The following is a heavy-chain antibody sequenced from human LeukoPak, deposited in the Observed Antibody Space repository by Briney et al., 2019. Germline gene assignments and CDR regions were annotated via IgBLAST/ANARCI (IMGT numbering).Heavy chain of an antibody. J-gene: IGHJ4*02. V-gene: IGHV3-23*01. CDR3: ARRGAGYYFDY. CDR1: GFNFSSYA. Sequence: GGSLRLSCAASGFNFSSYAMSWVRQAPGEGLEGVLSIYDCGGCTFYADSVKGQFTISRYNSKNTLFLQFNSLRDEDTAVYDSARRGAGYYFDYWGRGTLVTVSS. D-gene: IGHD3-10*01. CDR2: IYDCGGCT.